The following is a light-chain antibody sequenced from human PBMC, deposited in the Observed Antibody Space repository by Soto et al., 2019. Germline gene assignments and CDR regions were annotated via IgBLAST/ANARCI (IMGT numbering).Light chain of an antibody. CDR2: SAS. CDR3: QQYGSSPLT. J-gene: IGKJ4*01. CDR1: QSLVYSDGNTY. V-gene: IGKV3-20*01. Sequence: VMTQSPLSLPVTLGQPASISCRSSQSLVYSDGNTYLAWYQQKPGQAPMLLIYSASSRATGIPDRFSGSGSGTDFTLTISRLEPEDAAVYYCQQYGSSPLTFGGGTKVDIK.